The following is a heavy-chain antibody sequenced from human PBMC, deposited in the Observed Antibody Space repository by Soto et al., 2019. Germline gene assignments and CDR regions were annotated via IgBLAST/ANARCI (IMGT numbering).Heavy chain of an antibody. J-gene: IGHJ4*02. D-gene: IGHD2-8*01. Sequence: PGGSLRLSCAASGFTFSSYAMHWVRHAPGQGLEWVAVITNDGSNKYYADPVKGRLTISRDNSKNTLYLQMLSLRAEDTAALFCARSPRCLTGLDYWGQGTLVTVSS. CDR3: ARSPRCLTGLDY. CDR2: ITNDGSNK. V-gene: IGHV3-30-3*01. CDR1: GFTFSSYA.